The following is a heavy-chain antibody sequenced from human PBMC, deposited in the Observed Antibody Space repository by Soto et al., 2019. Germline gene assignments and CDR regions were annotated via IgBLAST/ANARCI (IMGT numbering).Heavy chain of an antibody. CDR1: GFTFSSYW. J-gene: IGHJ4*02. D-gene: IGHD6-19*01. Sequence: VQLVESGGGLVQPGGSLRLSCAASGFTFSSYWMHWVRQVPGKGLVWVSRISNDGRTTTYADSVKGRFTISRDNAKNTLSLQMNSLGAEDTAVYYCASFGIGWGGDYWGQGTLVTVSS. V-gene: IGHV3-74*01. CDR2: ISNDGRTT. CDR3: ASFGIGWGGDY.